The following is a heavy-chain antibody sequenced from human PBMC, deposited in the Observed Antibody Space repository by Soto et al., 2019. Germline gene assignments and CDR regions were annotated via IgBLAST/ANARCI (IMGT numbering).Heavy chain of an antibody. CDR2: INAGNGDT. Sequence: ASVKVSCKTSGYTFTNFATHWVRQAPGQRLEWMGWINAGNGDTKYSQKFQGRVSITRDTSASTVYMELSSLRSEDTAVYYCARDPGYSYGYNWGQGTLVPVSS. J-gene: IGHJ4*02. CDR1: GYTFTNFA. D-gene: IGHD5-18*01. V-gene: IGHV1-3*01. CDR3: ARDPGYSYGYN.